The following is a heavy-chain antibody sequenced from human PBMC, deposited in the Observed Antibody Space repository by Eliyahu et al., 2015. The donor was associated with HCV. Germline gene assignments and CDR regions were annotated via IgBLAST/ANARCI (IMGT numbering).Heavy chain of an antibody. Sequence: QVQLQESGPGLVKPSETLSLTCTVSGGSITXYYWXWIRQPPGKGLEWXGYIHYXGSTNYNPSLXSRVTISVDTSKNQXSLNLTSVTAAVTAVYYCASGGGGIAVAGTGGWFDPWGQGTLVTVSS. CDR2: IHYXGST. J-gene: IGHJ5*02. V-gene: IGHV4-59*01. D-gene: IGHD6-19*01. CDR3: ASGGGGIAVAGTGGWFDP. CDR1: GGSITXYY.